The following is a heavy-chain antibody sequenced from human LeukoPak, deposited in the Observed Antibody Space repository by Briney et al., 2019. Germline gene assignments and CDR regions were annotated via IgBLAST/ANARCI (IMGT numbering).Heavy chain of an antibody. CDR1: GFTFSSYA. CDR2: ISYDGSNK. J-gene: IGHJ6*03. CDR3: AKDRLRDYYYMDV. D-gene: IGHD3-16*01. V-gene: IGHV3-30*04. Sequence: GGSLRLSCAASGFTFSSYAMHWVRQAPGKGLEWVAVISYDGSNKYYADSVKGRFTISRDNSKNTLYLQMNSLRAEDTAVYYCAKDRLRDYYYMDVWGKGTTVTISS.